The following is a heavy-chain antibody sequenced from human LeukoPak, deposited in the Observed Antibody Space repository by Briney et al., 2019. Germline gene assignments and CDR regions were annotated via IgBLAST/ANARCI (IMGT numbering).Heavy chain of an antibody. Sequence: PGGSLRLSCAASGFTFSSYWMHWVRQAPGKGLVWVSRINSDGSSTSYADSVKGRFTISRDNAKNTLYLQMNSLRAEDTAVYYCARGGNSGYYDYWGQGTLVTVSS. J-gene: IGHJ4*02. D-gene: IGHD3-22*01. CDR1: GFTFSSYW. CDR2: INSDGSST. CDR3: ARGGNSGYYDY. V-gene: IGHV3-74*01.